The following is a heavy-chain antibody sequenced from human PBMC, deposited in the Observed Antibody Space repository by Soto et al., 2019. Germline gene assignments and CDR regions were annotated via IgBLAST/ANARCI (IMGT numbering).Heavy chain of an antibody. CDR1: EVTYSSDG. CDR2: LSAGGGRT. V-gene: IGHV3-23*01. D-gene: IGHD3-22*01. CDR3: AKDIWSYYDLDY. Sequence: PGGSVRHTCAAAEVTYSSDGMTRDRQAPGKGLEWVSGLSAGGGRTYYADSVKGRFTIFRDNSKNTLYLQMNSLRAEDTALYYCAKDIWSYYDLDYWGQGTLVTVSS. J-gene: IGHJ4*02.